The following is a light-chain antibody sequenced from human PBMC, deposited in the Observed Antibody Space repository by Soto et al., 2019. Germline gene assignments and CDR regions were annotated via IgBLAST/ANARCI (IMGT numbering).Light chain of an antibody. CDR1: QSISVH. CDR2: AAS. V-gene: IGKV1-39*01. Sequence: DIQMTQSPSSLSASVGDTVTITCRASQSISVHLNWYQQKPGKVPKLLIYAASNLHSGVPSRFSGSGSETDFPRTISSLQPEDFATSYCQQSFITPYTFGQGTRLEIK. J-gene: IGKJ2*01. CDR3: QQSFITPYT.